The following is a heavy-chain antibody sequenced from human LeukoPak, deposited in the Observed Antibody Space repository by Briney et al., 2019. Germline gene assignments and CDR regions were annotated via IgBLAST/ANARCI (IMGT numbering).Heavy chain of an antibody. J-gene: IGHJ4*02. CDR3: ARDTYYYDSSDDY. CDR1: GGTFSSYA. Sequence: SVKVSCKASGGTFSSYAISWVRQAPGQGLEWMGRIIPIFGTAKYAQKFQGRVTITTDESTSTAYMELSSLRSEDTAVYYCARDTYYYDSSDDYWGQGTLVTVSS. D-gene: IGHD3-22*01. CDR2: IIPIFGTA. V-gene: IGHV1-69*05.